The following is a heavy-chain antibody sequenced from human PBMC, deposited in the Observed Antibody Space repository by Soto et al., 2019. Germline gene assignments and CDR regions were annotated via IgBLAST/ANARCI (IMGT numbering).Heavy chain of an antibody. CDR3: AADAYSGSYYYYYGMDV. V-gene: IGHV1-58*02. CDR1: GFTFTSSA. Sequence: QMQLVQSGPEVKKPGTSVKVSCKASGFTFTSSAMQWVRQARGQRLEWIGWIVVGSGNTNYAQKFQERVTITRDMSTSTAYMEPSSLRSEDTAVYYCAADAYSGSYYYYYGMDVWGQGTTVTVSS. D-gene: IGHD1-26*01. CDR2: IVVGSGNT. J-gene: IGHJ6*02.